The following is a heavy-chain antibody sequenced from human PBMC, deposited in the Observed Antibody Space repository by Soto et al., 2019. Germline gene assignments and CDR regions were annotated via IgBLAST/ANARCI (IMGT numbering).Heavy chain of an antibody. J-gene: IGHJ3*02. V-gene: IGHV3-33*01. D-gene: IGHD3-10*01. CDR3: ARGPITMVRGVIGVADI. CDR2: IWYDGSNK. CDR1: GFTFSSYG. Sequence: PGGSLRLSCAASGFTFSSYGMHWVRQAPGKGLEWVAVIWYDGSNKYYADSVKGRFTISRDNSKNTLYLQMNSLRAEDTAVYYCARGPITMVRGVIGVADIWGQGTMVTVSS.